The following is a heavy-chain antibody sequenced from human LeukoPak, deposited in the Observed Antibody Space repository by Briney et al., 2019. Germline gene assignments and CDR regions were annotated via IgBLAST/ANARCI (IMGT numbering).Heavy chain of an antibody. CDR2: INPNSGGT. CDR3: ARQEISYGSGSYVDYYYYYMDV. V-gene: IGHV1-2*02. Sequence: ASVKVSCKASGYTFTGYYMHWVRQAPGQGLEWMGWINPNSGGTNYAQKLQGRVTMTTDTSTSTAYMELRSLRSDDTAVYYCARQEISYGSGSYVDYYYYYMDVWGKGTTVTISS. CDR1: GYTFTGYY. D-gene: IGHD3-10*01. J-gene: IGHJ6*03.